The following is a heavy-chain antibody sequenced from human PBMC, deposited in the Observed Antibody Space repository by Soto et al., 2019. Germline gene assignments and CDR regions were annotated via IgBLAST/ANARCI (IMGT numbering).Heavy chain of an antibody. CDR3: ARDWGGYDWGYFDY. Sequence: SETLSLTCTVSGGSISSGDYYWSWIRQPPGKGLEWIGYIYYSGGTYYNPSLKSRVTISVDTSKNQFSLKLSSVTAADTAVYYCARDWGGYDWGYFDYWGQGTLVTVSS. J-gene: IGHJ4*02. D-gene: IGHD5-12*01. CDR1: GGSISSGDYY. V-gene: IGHV4-30-4*01. CDR2: IYYSGGT.